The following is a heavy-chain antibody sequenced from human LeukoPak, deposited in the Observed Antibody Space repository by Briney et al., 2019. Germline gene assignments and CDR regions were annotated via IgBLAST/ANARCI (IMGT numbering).Heavy chain of an antibody. CDR1: GGSISSGGYY. D-gene: IGHD2-15*01. V-gene: IGHV4-31*03. J-gene: IGHJ4*02. CDR2: IYYSGST. CDR3: ARDHCSGGSCFDY. Sequence: PSQTLSLTCTVSGGSISSGGYYWSWIRQHPGKGLEWIGYIYYSGSTYYNPSLKSRVTISVDTSKSQFSLKLSSVTAADTAVYYCARDHCSGGSCFDYWGQGTLVTVSS.